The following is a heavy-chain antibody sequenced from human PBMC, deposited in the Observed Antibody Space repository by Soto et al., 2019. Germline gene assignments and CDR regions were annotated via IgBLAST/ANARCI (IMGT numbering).Heavy chain of an antibody. V-gene: IGHV1-69*12. J-gene: IGHJ4*02. CDR3: GRGGRGLKLAY. CDR1: GGTFSSYA. D-gene: IGHD3-16*01. Sequence: QVQLVQSGAEVKKPGSSVKVSCKASGGTFSSYAISWVRQAPGQGLEWMGGIIPIFGTANYAQKFQGRVTFPGEESRGPAYRERASRRFEDTAVYSCGRGGRGLKLAYWGQGTLVTLSS. CDR2: IIPIFGTA.